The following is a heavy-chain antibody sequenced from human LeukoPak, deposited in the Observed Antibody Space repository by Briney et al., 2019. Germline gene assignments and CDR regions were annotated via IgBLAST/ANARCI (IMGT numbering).Heavy chain of an antibody. CDR2: IKEDGSDK. V-gene: IGHV3-7*05. Sequence: GGSLRLSRAASGFTFSGSWMTWVRQAPGKGLEWVAHIKEDGSDKYYVDSVTGRFTISRDNTKNSLYLQMSSLRAEDTAVYYCATWNSDWEFAYWGQGTLVSVPS. J-gene: IGHJ4*02. CDR3: ATWNSDWEFAY. CDR1: GFTFSGSW. D-gene: IGHD1/OR15-1a*01.